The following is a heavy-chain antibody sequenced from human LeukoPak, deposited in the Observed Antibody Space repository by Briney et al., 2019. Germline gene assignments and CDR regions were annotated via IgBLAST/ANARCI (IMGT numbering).Heavy chain of an antibody. CDR3: ARGASSWSAYYYYMDV. Sequence: SVKVSCKASGGTFSSYAISWVRQAPGQGLEWMGGIIPIFGTANYAQKFQGRVTITTDESTSTAYMELSSLRSEDTVVYYCARGASSWSAYYYYMDVWGKGTTVTVSS. D-gene: IGHD6-13*01. J-gene: IGHJ6*03. CDR1: GGTFSSYA. CDR2: IIPIFGTA. V-gene: IGHV1-69*05.